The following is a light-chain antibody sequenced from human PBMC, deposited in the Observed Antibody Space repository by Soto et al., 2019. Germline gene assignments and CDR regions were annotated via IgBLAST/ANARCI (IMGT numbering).Light chain of an antibody. CDR1: EDISTW. CDR2: AAS. J-gene: IGKJ5*01. CDR3: QHADSFPLIT. V-gene: IGKV1-12*01. Sequence: DIQMTQSPSSVSASVGDRVTITCRSSEDISTWLAWYQQKPGKAPKLLIYAASSLQSGVPSRFSGSGSVTDLTLTISSLQPEDFATYYCQHADSFPLITFGQGTRLDIK.